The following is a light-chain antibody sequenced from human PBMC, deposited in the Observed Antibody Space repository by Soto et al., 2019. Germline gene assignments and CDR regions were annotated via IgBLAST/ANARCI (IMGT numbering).Light chain of an antibody. V-gene: IGKV3-15*01. CDR2: GAS. J-gene: IGKJ1*01. Sequence: VLTQAPATLSVSPGERVTLSCLASQTINNNVAWYQLKDGQVPRLLIYGASTRAADVPARFSGGGSGTEFTLTISSLQSEDFAEYHCQQYNNWPQTFGQGTKVDIK. CDR3: QQYNNWPQT. CDR1: QTINNN.